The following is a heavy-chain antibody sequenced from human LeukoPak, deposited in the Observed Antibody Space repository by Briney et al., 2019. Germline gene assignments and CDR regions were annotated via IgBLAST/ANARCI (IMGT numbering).Heavy chain of an antibody. CDR2: IYYSGST. CDR1: GGSISSGGYY. V-gene: IGHV4-30-4*08. Sequence: PSETLSLTCTVSGGSISSGGYYWSWIRQPPGKGLEWIGYIYYSGSTYYNPSLKSRVTISVDTSKNQFSLKLSSVTAADTAVYYCAREGVTRPFFDYWGQGTLVTVSS. J-gene: IGHJ4*02. CDR3: AREGVTRPFFDY. D-gene: IGHD1-14*01.